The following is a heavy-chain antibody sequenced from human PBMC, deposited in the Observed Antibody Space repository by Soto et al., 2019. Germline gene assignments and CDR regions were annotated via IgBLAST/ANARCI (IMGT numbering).Heavy chain of an antibody. CDR2: ISGSGGST. D-gene: IGHD6-19*01. CDR1: GFNFSSYA. V-gene: IGHV3-23*01. J-gene: IGHJ5*01. Sequence: GGSLRLSCAASGFNFSSYAMSWVRQAPGKGLEWVSVISGSGGSTYFADSVKGRFTISRDKSKNTLYLQMNSLRAEDTAVYYCAKASEAGFVPGFTTGWHFCADSWGQGTPVTVSS. CDR3: AKASEAGFVPGFTTGWHFCADS.